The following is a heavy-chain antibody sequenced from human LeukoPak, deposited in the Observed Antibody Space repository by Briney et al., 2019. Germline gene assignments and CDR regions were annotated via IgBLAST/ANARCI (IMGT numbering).Heavy chain of an antibody. CDR1: GFTFSSYT. CDR3: AKGYTLYPLLAYYFDY. CDR2: IRDSGANT. D-gene: IGHD2-2*01. V-gene: IGHV3-23*01. J-gene: IGHJ4*02. Sequence: PGGSLRLSCAASGFTFSSYTMAWVRRAPGKGLEWVSGIRDSGANTFYADFLKGRFTISRDNSKNTLYLQMNSLRAEDTVLYYCAKGYTLYPLLAYYFDYWGQGTLVTVSS.